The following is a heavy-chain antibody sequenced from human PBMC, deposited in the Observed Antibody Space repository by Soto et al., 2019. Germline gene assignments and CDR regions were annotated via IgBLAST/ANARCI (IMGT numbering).Heavy chain of an antibody. CDR3: AREGARSGGVIVVDAFDI. Sequence: EELLVESGGGLVQPGGSLRLSCAASGFTFSSFEMAWVRQAPGKGLDWVSYISASGSLIYNADSVKGRFTISRDNVKNSLYLQMNRLRAEDTAVYYCAREGARSGGVIVVDAFDIWGQGTVVTVSS. D-gene: IGHD3-16*02. J-gene: IGHJ3*02. CDR1: GFTFSSFE. V-gene: IGHV3-48*03. CDR2: ISASGSLI.